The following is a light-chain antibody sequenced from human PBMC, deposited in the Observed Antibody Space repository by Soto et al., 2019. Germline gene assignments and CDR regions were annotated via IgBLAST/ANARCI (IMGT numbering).Light chain of an antibody. CDR2: DAS. J-gene: IGKJ1*01. CDR1: QSVSSY. CDR3: QHYYNWPRT. V-gene: IGKV3-11*01. Sequence: EIVLTQSPVTLSLSPGDRATLSCRASQSVSSYLAWYQQKPGQAPRLLIYDASNRATGIPARFSGSGSGTDFTLTISSLEPEDFAVYYCQHYYNWPRTFGQGTKVDIK.